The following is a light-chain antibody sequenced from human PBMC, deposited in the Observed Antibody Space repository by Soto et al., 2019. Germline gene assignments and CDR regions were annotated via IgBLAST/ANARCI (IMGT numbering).Light chain of an antibody. J-gene: IGLJ1*01. CDR3: SSYTSSQRV. CDR2: EVS. Sequence: QSVLTQPASVSGSPGQSITISCTGTSSDVGGYNYVSWYQQHPGKAPKLMIYEVSNRPSGVSNRFSGSKSGNTASLTISGLQAEDEDDYYCSSYTSSQRVFGTGTKVTVL. CDR1: SSDVGGYNY. V-gene: IGLV2-14*01.